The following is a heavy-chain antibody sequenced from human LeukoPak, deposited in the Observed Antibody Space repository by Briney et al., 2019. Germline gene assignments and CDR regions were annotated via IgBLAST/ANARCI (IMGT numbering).Heavy chain of an antibody. CDR3: ARDRYVTAAGSVIPDY. J-gene: IGHJ4*02. V-gene: IGHV1-46*01. D-gene: IGHD6-13*01. Sequence: GASVKVSCKAFGYTFTGYWMHWVRQAPGQGPEWMGVISPSGGSTIYAQKFKGRVTLTRDMSTSTDYLELSSLRSEDTAVYYCARDRYVTAAGSVIPDYWGQGTLVTVSS. CDR1: GYTFTGYW. CDR2: ISPSGGST.